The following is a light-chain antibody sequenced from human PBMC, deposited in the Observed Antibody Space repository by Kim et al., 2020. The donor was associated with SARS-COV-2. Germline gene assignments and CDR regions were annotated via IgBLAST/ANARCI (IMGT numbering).Light chain of an antibody. V-gene: IGLV7-46*01. Sequence: PRGTVTLTCGSSTGTVTSGHNPYWFQQKPDQDPRTLIYETSNKHSWTPARFSGSLLGDKAALTLSGAQPEDEAEYYCMLSYGGAWVFGGGTQLAVL. CDR3: MLSYGGAWV. J-gene: IGLJ3*02. CDR2: ETS. CDR1: TGTVTSGHN.